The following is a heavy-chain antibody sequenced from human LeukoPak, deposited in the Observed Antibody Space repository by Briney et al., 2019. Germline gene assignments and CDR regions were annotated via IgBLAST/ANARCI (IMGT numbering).Heavy chain of an antibody. CDR3: AKDLDYGDYRGAFDI. D-gene: IGHD4-17*01. J-gene: IGHJ3*02. CDR1: GFTFSSYG. Sequence: GGSLRLSCAASGFTFSSYGMHWVRQAPGKGLEWVAFIRYDGNNKDYADSVKGRFTISRDNSKNTLYLQMNSLRAEDTAVYYCAKDLDYGDYRGAFDIWGQGTMVTVSS. V-gene: IGHV3-30*02. CDR2: IRYDGNNK.